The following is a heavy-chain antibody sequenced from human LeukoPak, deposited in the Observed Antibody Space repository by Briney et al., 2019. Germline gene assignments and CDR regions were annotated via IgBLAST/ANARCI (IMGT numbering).Heavy chain of an antibody. J-gene: IGHJ4*02. V-gene: IGHV1-18*01. CDR3: ARPHSYGSTYFDC. CDR2: ISTYNGNT. D-gene: IGHD4-17*01. Sequence: ASVKVFCKASGYTFTSYGVSWVRQAPGQGLEWMGWISTYNGNTYYAQRLQGRVTMTTDTSTSTVYMELRSLRSDDTAVYYCARPHSYGSTYFDCWGQGTLVTVSS. CDR1: GYTFTSYG.